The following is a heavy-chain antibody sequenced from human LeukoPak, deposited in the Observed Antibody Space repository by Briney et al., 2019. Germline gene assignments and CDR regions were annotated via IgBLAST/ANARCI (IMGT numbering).Heavy chain of an antibody. J-gene: IGHJ4*02. Sequence: GGSLRLSCAASGFTFSSYAMHWVRQAPGKGLEWVAVISYDGSNKYYADSVKGRFTISRDNSKNTLYLQMNSLRAEDTAVYYCARVGYGGNPYYFDYWGQGTLATVSS. D-gene: IGHD4-23*01. CDR1: GFTFSSYA. CDR2: ISYDGSNK. CDR3: ARVGYGGNPYYFDY. V-gene: IGHV3-30*01.